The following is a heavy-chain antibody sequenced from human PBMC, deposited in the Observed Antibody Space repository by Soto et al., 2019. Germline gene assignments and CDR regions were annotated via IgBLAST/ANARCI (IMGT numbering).Heavy chain of an antibody. CDR2: INHSGST. Sequence: SETLSLTCAVSGGSFSGCYWSWIRQPPGKGLEWIGEINHSGSTNYNPSLKSRVTISVDTSKNQFSLKLSSVTAADTAVYYCARVFGRAKDNTYYDILTAGYYYYYMDVWGKGTTVT. J-gene: IGHJ6*03. D-gene: IGHD3-9*01. CDR3: ARVFGRAKDNTYYDILTAGYYYYYMDV. CDR1: GGSFSGCY. V-gene: IGHV4-34*01.